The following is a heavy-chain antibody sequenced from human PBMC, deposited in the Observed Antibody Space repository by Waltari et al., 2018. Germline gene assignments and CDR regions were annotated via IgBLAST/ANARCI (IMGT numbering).Heavy chain of an antibody. CDR2: IYSGGST. CDR3: ARDREYSSSSDGMDV. CDR1: GFTVSSNY. D-gene: IGHD6-6*01. Sequence: EVQLVESGGGLIQPGGSLRLSCAASGFTVSSNYMSWVRQAPGKGLEWVSVIYSGGSTYYADSVKGRFAISRDNSKNTLYLQMNSLRAEDTAVYYCARDREYSSSSDGMDVWGQGTTVTVSS. J-gene: IGHJ6*02. V-gene: IGHV3-53*01.